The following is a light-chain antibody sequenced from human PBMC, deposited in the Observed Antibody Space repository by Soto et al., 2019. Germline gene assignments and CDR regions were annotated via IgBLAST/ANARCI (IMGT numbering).Light chain of an antibody. Sequence: EIVLTQSPGTLSLSPGERATLSCRASQSVSSRSLAWYQQKPGQAPRLLIYGASNRATGIPDRFSGSGFGTEFTLTISSLQSEDFAVYYCQQYKNWPLFCQGTRLEI. J-gene: IGKJ5*01. CDR1: QSVSSRS. CDR2: GAS. V-gene: IGKV3D-15*01. CDR3: QQYKNWPL.